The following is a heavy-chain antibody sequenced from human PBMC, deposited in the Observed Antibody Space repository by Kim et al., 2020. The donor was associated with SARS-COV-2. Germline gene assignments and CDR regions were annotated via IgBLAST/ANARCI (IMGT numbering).Heavy chain of an antibody. Sequence: GGSLRLSCAASGFTLSNYAMTWVRQAPGKGLEWVSTISEGGGTTYYADSVKGRLTISRDTSKNTLYLQMSSLRAEDTAIFYCAKGGSGSSTNLDSWGQGTLVTVSS. CDR3: AKGGSGSSTNLDS. D-gene: IGHD1-26*01. CDR1: GFTLSNYA. J-gene: IGHJ4*02. CDR2: ISEGGGTT. V-gene: IGHV3-23*01.